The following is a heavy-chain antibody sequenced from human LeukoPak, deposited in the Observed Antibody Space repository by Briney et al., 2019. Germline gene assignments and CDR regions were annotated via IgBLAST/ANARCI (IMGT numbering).Heavy chain of an antibody. V-gene: IGHV4-4*07. CDR1: GDSFSTSY. J-gene: IGHJ4*02. CDR2: ICTSGST. CDR3: ARDLGYDSSGYHY. D-gene: IGHD3-22*01. Sequence: PSETLSLTCAVSGDSFSTSYWTWIRQPAGKGLEWIGRICTSGSTNYNPSLKSRVTMSIDTSKKQFSLKLSSVTAADTAVYYCARDLGYDSSGYHYWGQGTLVTVSS.